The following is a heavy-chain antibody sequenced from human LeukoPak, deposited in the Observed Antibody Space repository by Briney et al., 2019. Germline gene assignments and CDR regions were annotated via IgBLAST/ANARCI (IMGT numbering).Heavy chain of an antibody. V-gene: IGHV1-2*02. CDR3: AKDWEMRYWRGGFDS. CDR1: GYTFIVYY. D-gene: IGHD2-15*01. J-gene: IGHJ4*02. Sequence: ASVKVSCKTSGYTFIVYYIHWVRQAPGQGLEWMGWIDPRTGDTHYAHQFRDRLTMTRDTSISTAYMDLSRLTSDDTAMYFCAKDWEMRYWRGGFDSWGQGTLISVSS. CDR2: IDPRTGDT.